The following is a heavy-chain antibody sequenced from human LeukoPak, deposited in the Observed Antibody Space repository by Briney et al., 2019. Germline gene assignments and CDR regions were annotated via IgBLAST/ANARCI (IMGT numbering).Heavy chain of an antibody. CDR2: ISSSGSYI. Sequence: GGSLRLSCAASGFTFSTYSMNWVRQAPGKRLEWVSSISSSGSYIYYADSVRGRFTISRDNAKHSLYLQMNSLRAEDTAVYYCARDQWDDSSGYLPDLFDYWGQGTLVTVSS. J-gene: IGHJ4*02. CDR3: ARDQWDDSSGYLPDLFDY. D-gene: IGHD3-22*01. CDR1: GFTFSTYS. V-gene: IGHV3-21*01.